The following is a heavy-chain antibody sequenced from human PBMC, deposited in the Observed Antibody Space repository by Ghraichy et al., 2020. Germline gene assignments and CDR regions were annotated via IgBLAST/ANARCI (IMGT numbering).Heavy chain of an antibody. J-gene: IGHJ3*01. CDR3: ARQLRITVFGVVIKEAFDL. D-gene: IGHD3-3*01. CDR2: IYYSGST. Sequence: SETLSLTCTVSGGSISSNSYYWGWIRQPPGKGLEWIGSIYYSGSTYYNPSLKTRVTISVDTSKNQFSLKLSSVTAADTAVYYCARQLRITVFGVVIKEAFDLWGQGTMVTVSS. V-gene: IGHV4-39*01. CDR1: GGSISSNSYY.